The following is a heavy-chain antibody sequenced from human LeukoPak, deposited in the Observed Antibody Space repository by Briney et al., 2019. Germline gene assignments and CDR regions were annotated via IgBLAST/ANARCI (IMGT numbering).Heavy chain of an antibody. J-gene: IGHJ3*02. Sequence: ASVKVSCKASGYTFTSYDINWVRQATGQGLEWMGWMNPDSGNTGYAQKFQGRVTMTRNASISTAYMELSSLRSEDTAVYYCARALRNPEYYYDSSGYLEAFDIWGQGTMVTVSS. CDR3: ARALRNPEYYYDSSGYLEAFDI. V-gene: IGHV1-8*01. CDR1: GYTFTSYD. CDR2: MNPDSGNT. D-gene: IGHD3-22*01.